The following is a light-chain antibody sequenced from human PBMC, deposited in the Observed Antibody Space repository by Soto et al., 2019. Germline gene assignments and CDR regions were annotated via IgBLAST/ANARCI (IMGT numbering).Light chain of an antibody. J-gene: IGKJ1*01. CDR1: QRISINY. Sequence: EFVLTQSPGTLSLSPGDRATLSCRASQRISINYLAWYQQKPGQAPRLRFYGAPNRATGIPARFSGSGSGTDFTLTISSLEPEDFAVYYCQQRSNWPPWKFGQGTKVDIK. V-gene: IGKV3-11*01. CDR3: QQRSNWPPWK. CDR2: GAP.